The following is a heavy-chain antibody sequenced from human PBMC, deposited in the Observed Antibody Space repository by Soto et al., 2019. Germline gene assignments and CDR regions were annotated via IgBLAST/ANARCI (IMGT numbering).Heavy chain of an antibody. D-gene: IGHD2-15*01. Sequence: EVQLVESGGGLVNPGGSPRLSCAASGFTFSDYSMLWVRQAPGKGLEWLAFIGNSNNPTFYAYSVRGRFTISRDNPKNSVYLQMNSLREEDTAVYFCAREEGYCNGGPCYRGAFDFWGQGTIVTVSS. CDR3: AREEGYCNGGPCYRGAFDF. CDR2: IGNSNNPT. V-gene: IGHV3-21*02. J-gene: IGHJ3*01. CDR1: GFTFSDYS.